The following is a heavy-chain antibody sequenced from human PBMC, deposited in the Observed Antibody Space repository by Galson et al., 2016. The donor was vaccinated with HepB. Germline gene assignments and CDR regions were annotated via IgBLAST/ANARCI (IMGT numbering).Heavy chain of an antibody. J-gene: IGHJ4*02. CDR2: IWYDGSNK. V-gene: IGHV3-33*08. CDR3: ARADRIQLWWYFAY. Sequence: SLRLSCAASGFTFSSYAMSWVRQAPGKGLEWVALIWYDGSNKYYADSVKGRFTISRDNSKTTLYLQMNSLRAEDTAVYYCARADRIQLWWYFAYWGQGTLVTVSS. CDR1: GFTFSSYA. D-gene: IGHD5-18*01.